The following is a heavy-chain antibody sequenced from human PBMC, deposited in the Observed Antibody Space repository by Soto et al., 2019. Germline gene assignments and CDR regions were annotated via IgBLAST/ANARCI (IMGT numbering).Heavy chain of an antibody. CDR1: GYSFTSYW. D-gene: IGHD3-9*01. J-gene: IGHJ6*02. V-gene: IGHV5-51*01. Sequence: LGESLKISCKGFGYSFTSYWIGWVRQMPGKGLEWMGIIYPGDFDTRYISSFQGQVTISADKSISTAYLQWSSLKASDTAMYYCARSDKEGLRYFDSPSYGMDVWGQGATVTVSS. CDR2: IYPGDFDT. CDR3: ARSDKEGLRYFDSPSYGMDV.